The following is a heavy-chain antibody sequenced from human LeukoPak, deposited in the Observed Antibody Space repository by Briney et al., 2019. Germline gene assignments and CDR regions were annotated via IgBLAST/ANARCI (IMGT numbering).Heavy chain of an antibody. V-gene: IGHV4-61*02. CDR3: ARAGGLDCSSTSCLPDY. D-gene: IGHD2-2*01. J-gene: IGHJ4*02. CDR1: GGSISSGSYY. Sequence: SQTLSLTCTVSGGSISSGSYYWGWIRQPAGKGLEWIGRIYTSGSTNYNPSLKSRVTISVDTSKNQFSLKLSSVTAADTAVYYCARAGGLDCSSTSCLPDYWGQGTLVTVSS. CDR2: IYTSGST.